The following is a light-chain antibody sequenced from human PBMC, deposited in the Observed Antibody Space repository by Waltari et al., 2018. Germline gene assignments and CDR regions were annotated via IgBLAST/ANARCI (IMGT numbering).Light chain of an antibody. CDR3: QKYGSLPAT. CDR1: QSISRY. CDR2: DAS. V-gene: IGKV3-20*01. J-gene: IGKJ1*01. Sequence: EIMLTQSPGTQSLSPGERATLSCRASQSISRYLAWYQQKPGQAPRLLIYDASTRATGIPDRFSGSGSGTDFSLTVSRLEPEDFAVYYCQKYGSLPATFGQGTEVEIK.